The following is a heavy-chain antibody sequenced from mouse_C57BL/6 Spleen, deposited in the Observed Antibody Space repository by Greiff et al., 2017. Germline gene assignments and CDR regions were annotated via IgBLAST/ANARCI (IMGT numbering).Heavy chain of an antibody. V-gene: IGHV1-85*01. CDR1: GYTFTSYD. J-gene: IGHJ1*03. CDR2: IYPRDGSP. Sequence: VQLQQSGPELVKPGASVKLSCKASGYTFTSYDINWVKQRPGQGLEWIGWIYPRDGSPKYNEKFKGKATLTVDTSSSTAYMELHSLTSEDSAVYFCARPGGGYFDVWGTGTTVTVSS. CDR3: ARPGGGYFDV.